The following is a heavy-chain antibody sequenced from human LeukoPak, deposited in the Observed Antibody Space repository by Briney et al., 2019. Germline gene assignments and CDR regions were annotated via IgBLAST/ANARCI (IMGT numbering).Heavy chain of an antibody. CDR3: ARGRWGFMYSSSSGGGWFDP. V-gene: IGHV4-34*01. D-gene: IGHD6-6*01. CDR1: GESISDYY. J-gene: IGHJ5*02. Sequence: ASETLSLTCAVYGESISDYYWTWIRQFPGKGLEWIGEIHHSKGTNYNPSLKSRVTISVDTSKNQFSLKLSSVTAADTAVYYCARGRWGFMYSSSSGGGWFDPWGQGTLVTVSS. CDR2: IHHSKGT.